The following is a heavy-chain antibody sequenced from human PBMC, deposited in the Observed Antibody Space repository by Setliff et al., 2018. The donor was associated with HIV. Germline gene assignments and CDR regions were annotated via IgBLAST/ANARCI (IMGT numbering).Heavy chain of an antibody. J-gene: IGHJ3*02. CDR2: IIPNSAGT. D-gene: IGHD2-8*01. CDR1: GYTFTGYF. CDR3: ATKVYCTNGVCLDAFDI. V-gene: IGHV1-2*06. Sequence: ASVKVSCKASGYTFTGYFIHWVRQAPGQGLEWMGRIIPNSAGTNYAQKFQGRVTMTRDTSISTAYMELSRMRSDDTAVYYCATKVYCTNGVCLDAFDIWGQGTMVTVS.